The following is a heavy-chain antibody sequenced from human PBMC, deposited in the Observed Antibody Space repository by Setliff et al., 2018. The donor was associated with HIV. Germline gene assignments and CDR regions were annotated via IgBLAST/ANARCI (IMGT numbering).Heavy chain of an antibody. J-gene: IGHJ4*02. Sequence: PGESLKISCKGSGYSFTDYWVGWVRQMPGEGLEWMGVIYGDGSDPRYSPSFQGQVTISADKSISTAYLQWSSLKASDTAMYYCARHFDQLLYRGFDYWGQGTLVTVSS. CDR3: ARHFDQLLYRGFDY. CDR1: GYSFTDYW. CDR2: IYGDGSDP. V-gene: IGHV5-51*01. D-gene: IGHD2-2*02.